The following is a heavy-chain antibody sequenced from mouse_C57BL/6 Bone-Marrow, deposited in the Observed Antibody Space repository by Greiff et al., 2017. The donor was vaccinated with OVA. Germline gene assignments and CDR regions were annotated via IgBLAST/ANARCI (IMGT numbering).Heavy chain of an antibody. J-gene: IGHJ1*03. V-gene: IGHV10-1*01. D-gene: IGHD2-2*01. CDR2: IRSKSNNYAT. CDR3: VRQGVTTERYFDV. Sequence: EVQRVESGGGLVQPKGSLKLSCAASGFSFNTYAMNWVRQAPGKGLEWVARIRSKSNNYATYYADSVKDRFTISRDDSESMLYLQMNNLKTEDTAMYYCVRQGVTTERYFDVWGTGTTVTVSS. CDR1: GFSFNTYA.